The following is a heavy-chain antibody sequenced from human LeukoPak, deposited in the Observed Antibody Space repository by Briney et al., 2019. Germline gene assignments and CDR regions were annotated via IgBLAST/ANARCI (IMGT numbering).Heavy chain of an antibody. CDR1: GYTFTSYD. CDR3: ARKRYSSSSNYYYMDV. J-gene: IGHJ6*03. D-gene: IGHD6-6*01. Sequence: ASVKVSCXASGYTFTSYDINWVRQATGQGLEWMGWMNPITGNTGYAQKFQGRVTISKNTSISTAYMELSSLRSEDTAVYYCARKRYSSSSNYYYMDVWGRGTTVTVSS. CDR2: MNPITGNT. V-gene: IGHV1-8*03.